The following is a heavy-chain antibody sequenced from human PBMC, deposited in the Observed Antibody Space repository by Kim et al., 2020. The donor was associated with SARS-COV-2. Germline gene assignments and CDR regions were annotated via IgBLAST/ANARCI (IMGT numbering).Heavy chain of an antibody. Sequence: GGSLRLSCAASGFTFSDYYMSWIRQAPGKGLEWVSYISSSSSYTNYADSVKGRFTISRDNAKNSLYLQMNSLRAEDTAVYYCARGGVTLLWFGELGDWFDPWGQGTLVTVSS. CDR2: ISSSSSYT. V-gene: IGHV3-11*06. D-gene: IGHD3-10*01. CDR3: ARGGVTLLWFGELGDWFDP. CDR1: GFTFSDYY. J-gene: IGHJ5*02.